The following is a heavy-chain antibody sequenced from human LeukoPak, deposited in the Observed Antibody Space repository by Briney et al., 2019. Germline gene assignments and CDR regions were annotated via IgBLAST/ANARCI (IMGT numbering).Heavy chain of an antibody. Sequence: TSQTLSLTCAISGDSVSSNSGAWNWIRQSPSRGLEWLGRTYYRSKWHNDYAVSVKSRITINPDTSKNQFSLQLNSVTPEDTAVYYCARGRGSSWYYFDYWGQGTLVTVSS. D-gene: IGHD6-13*01. CDR1: GDSVSSNSGA. V-gene: IGHV6-1*01. CDR3: ARGRGSSWYYFDY. J-gene: IGHJ4*02. CDR2: TYYRSKWHN.